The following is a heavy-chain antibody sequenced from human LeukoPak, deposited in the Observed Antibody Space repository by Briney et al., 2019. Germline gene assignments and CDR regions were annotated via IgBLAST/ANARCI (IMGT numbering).Heavy chain of an antibody. CDR2: INTDGSST. CDR1: GFTFRSYW. D-gene: IGHD2-21*01. CDR3: AKDLHEIAADY. Sequence: PGGSLRLSCAASGFTFRSYWMHWVRQAPGKGLMWVSGINTDGSSTTYADSVKGRFTISRDNAKNTLYLQMNSLRAEDTAVYYCAKDLHEIAADYWGQGTLVTVAS. V-gene: IGHV3-74*01. J-gene: IGHJ4*02.